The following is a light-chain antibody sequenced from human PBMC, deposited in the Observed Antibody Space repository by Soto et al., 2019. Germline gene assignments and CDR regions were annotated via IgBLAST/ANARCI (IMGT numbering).Light chain of an antibody. CDR3: SSYTSSSTLV. J-gene: IGLJ1*01. V-gene: IGLV2-14*01. CDR1: SSYVGGYNY. Sequence: QSALTQPASVSGSPGQSITISCTGTSSYVGGYNYVSWNQQHPGKAPKLMIYEVSNRPSGVSNRFSGSKSGNTASLTISGLQAEDEADYYCSSYTSSSTLVFGTGTKLTVL. CDR2: EVS.